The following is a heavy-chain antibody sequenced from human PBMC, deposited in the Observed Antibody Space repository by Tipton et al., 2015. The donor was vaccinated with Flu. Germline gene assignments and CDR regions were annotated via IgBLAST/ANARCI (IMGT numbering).Heavy chain of an antibody. D-gene: IGHD3-10*01. CDR2: MYISGST. J-gene: IGHJ5*02. Sequence: TLSLTCTVSGGSISSYFWSWIRQPAGKGLEWIGRMYISGSTNYNPSLKSRVTISVDTSKNQFSLKLSSVTATDTAVYYCARAYGSGVHWFDTWGQGTLVTVSS. V-gene: IGHV4-4*07. CDR1: GGSISSYF. CDR3: ARAYGSGVHWFDT.